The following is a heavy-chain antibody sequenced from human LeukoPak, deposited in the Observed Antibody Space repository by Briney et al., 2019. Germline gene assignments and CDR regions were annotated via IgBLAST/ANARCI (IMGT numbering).Heavy chain of an antibody. CDR3: AKDSDGGAVDY. Sequence: PGGSLRLSCAASGFTFDDYTMHWVRQAPGKGLEWVSLICWDGGSTYYADSVKGRFTISRDNSKNSLYLQMNSLRTEDTALYYCAKDSDGGAVDYWGQGTLVTVSS. J-gene: IGHJ4*02. CDR2: ICWDGGST. V-gene: IGHV3-43*01. D-gene: IGHD3-16*01. CDR1: GFTFDDYT.